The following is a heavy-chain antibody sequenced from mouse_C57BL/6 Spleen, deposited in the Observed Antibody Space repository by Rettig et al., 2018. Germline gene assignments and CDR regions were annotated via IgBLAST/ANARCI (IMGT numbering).Heavy chain of an antibody. CDR2: INTYSGVP. D-gene: IGHD2-1*01. Sequence: QIQLVQSGPELKKPGETVKISCKASGYTFTTYGMSWVKQAPGKGLKWMGWINTYSGVPTYADDFKGRFAFSLETSASTAYLQINNLKNEDTATYFCARSIYYGNSGWFAYWGQGTLVTVSA. CDR1: GYTFTTYG. CDR3: ARSIYYGNSGWFAY. V-gene: IGHV9-3*01. J-gene: IGHJ3*01.